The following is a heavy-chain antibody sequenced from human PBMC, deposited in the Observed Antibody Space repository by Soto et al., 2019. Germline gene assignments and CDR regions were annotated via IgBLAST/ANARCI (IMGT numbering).Heavy chain of an antibody. CDR1: GFTLSTYE. CDR2: ISKSVTTT. V-gene: IGHV3-48*03. J-gene: IGHJ4*02. Sequence: PWGSLRLSCAASGFTLSTYEMMWVRQAPGKGLEWVSYISKSVTTTYYADSVRGRFTISRDNAKDSLDLQMNSLRAEDTAVYYCVTSISGYYYNYWGQGTMVTVSS. D-gene: IGHD3-22*01. CDR3: VTSISGYYYNY.